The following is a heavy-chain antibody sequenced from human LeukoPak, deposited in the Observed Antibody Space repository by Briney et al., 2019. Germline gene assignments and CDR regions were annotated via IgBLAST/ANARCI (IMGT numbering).Heavy chain of an antibody. CDR3: AKDTGDSSGYYFDY. J-gene: IGHJ4*02. CDR1: GFTFDDYT. Sequence: GGSLRLSCAASGFTFDDYTMYWVRQGPGKGLEWVSLLSWDGVSTYYADSVKGRFTISRDNSRNSLYLQMNSLRTEDTALYYCAKDTGDSSGYYFDYWGQGTLVTVSS. D-gene: IGHD3-22*01. CDR2: LSWDGVST. V-gene: IGHV3-43*01.